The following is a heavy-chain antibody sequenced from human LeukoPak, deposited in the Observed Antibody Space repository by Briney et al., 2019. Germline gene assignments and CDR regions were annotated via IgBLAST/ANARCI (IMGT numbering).Heavy chain of an antibody. CDR3: ARSYTYCSSTSCYTYGY. V-gene: IGHV4-59*01. J-gene: IGHJ4*02. D-gene: IGHD2-2*02. Sequence: SETLSLTCTVSGGSISSYYWSWIRQPPGKGLEWIGYIYYSGSTNYNPSLKSRATISVDTSKNQFSLKLSSVTAADTAVYYCARSYTYCSSTSCYTYGYWGQGTQVTVSS. CDR1: GGSISSYY. CDR2: IYYSGST.